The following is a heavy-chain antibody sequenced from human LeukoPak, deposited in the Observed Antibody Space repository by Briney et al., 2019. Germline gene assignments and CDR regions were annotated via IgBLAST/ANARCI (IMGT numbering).Heavy chain of an antibody. D-gene: IGHD6-13*01. Sequence: SSVTVSCKASGGTFSDYAISWVRQAPGQGLEWMGGIFAIFGKDNCRHKFKGRVTITTDESTNTAYMELSSLRSEDTAVYYCAITEREQQLIEYYFDYWGQGTLVTVSS. CDR1: GGTFSDYA. V-gene: IGHV1-69*05. J-gene: IGHJ4*02. CDR2: IFAIFGKD. CDR3: AITEREQQLIEYYFDY.